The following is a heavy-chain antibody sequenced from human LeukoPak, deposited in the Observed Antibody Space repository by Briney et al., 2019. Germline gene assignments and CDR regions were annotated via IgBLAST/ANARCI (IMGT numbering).Heavy chain of an antibody. CDR2: ISSDGSNT. CDR1: GFTFNRYW. D-gene: IGHD4-17*01. Sequence: GGSLRLSCAASGFTFNRYWRHWVRQAPGKGRVWVSCISSDGSNTNYADSVKGRFTISRDNDENTLYLQMDSLTDEDTAVYYCVSRNYGSSPFDYWGQGTLVTVSS. J-gene: IGHJ4*02. CDR3: VSRNYGSSPFDY. V-gene: IGHV3-74*01.